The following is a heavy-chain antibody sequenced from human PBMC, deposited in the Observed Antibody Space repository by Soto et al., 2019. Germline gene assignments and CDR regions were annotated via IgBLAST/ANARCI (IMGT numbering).Heavy chain of an antibody. D-gene: IGHD5-12*01. Sequence: GGSLRLSCAASGFTFSAYAMTWVRQAPGGGLEWVSSLSPNGETTYYADSVTGRFTVSRDNAKNSLYLQMNSLRAEDTAVYYCAKHIVATIQGYWGQGTLVTVSS. J-gene: IGHJ4*02. CDR1: GFTFSAYA. CDR3: AKHIVATIQGY. V-gene: IGHV3-23*01. CDR2: LSPNGETT.